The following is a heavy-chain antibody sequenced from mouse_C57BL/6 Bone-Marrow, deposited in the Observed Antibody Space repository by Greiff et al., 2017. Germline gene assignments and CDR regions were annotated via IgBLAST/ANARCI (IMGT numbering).Heavy chain of an antibody. CDR3: AALITTVVGGY. V-gene: IGHV1-52*01. CDR1: GYTFTSYW. CDR2: IDPSDSET. D-gene: IGHD1-1*01. Sequence: VQLQQPGAELVRPVSSVKLSCKASGYTFTSYWMHWVKQRPIQGLEWIGNIDPSDSETHYNQKFKDKATLTVDKSSSTAYMQLSSLTSEDSAVYYCAALITTVVGGYWGQGTTLTVSS. J-gene: IGHJ2*01.